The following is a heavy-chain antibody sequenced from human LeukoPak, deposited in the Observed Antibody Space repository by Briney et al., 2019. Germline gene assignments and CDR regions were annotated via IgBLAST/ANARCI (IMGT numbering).Heavy chain of an antibody. CDR3: ARAAVRGVDNFDY. Sequence: EASVKVSCKTSGFTFSTSAVQWVRQARGQGLEWMGWINPNSGGTNYAQKFQGWVTMTRDTSISTAYMELSRLRSDDTAVYYCARAAVRGVDNFDYWGQGTLVTVSS. J-gene: IGHJ4*02. CDR1: GFTFSTSA. D-gene: IGHD3-10*01. CDR2: INPNSGGT. V-gene: IGHV1-2*04.